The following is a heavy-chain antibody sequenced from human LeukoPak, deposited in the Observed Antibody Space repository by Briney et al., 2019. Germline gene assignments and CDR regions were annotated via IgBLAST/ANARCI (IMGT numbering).Heavy chain of an antibody. CDR1: GFTFSSYE. V-gene: IGHV3-48*03. CDR3: AREAPGSLDDGFFFDY. Sequence: GGSVRLSCAASGFTFSSYEMNWVRQAPGKGLEWVSYISSSGSTIYYADSVKGRFTISRDNAKNSLYLQMNSLRAEDTAVYYCAREAPGSLDDGFFFDYWGQGTLVTVSS. J-gene: IGHJ4*02. D-gene: IGHD1-1*01. CDR2: ISSSGSTI.